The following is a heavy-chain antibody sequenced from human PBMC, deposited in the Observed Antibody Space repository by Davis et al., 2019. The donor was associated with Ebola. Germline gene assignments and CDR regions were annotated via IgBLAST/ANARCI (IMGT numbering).Heavy chain of an antibody. D-gene: IGHD6-13*01. V-gene: IGHV4-59*01. Sequence: PSETLSLTCTVSGGSISSYYWSWIRQPPGKGLEWIGYIYYSGSTNYNPSLKSRVTISVDTSKNQFSLKLSSVTAADTAVYYCAWGSEAAAGKVDYWGQGTLVTVSS. CDR3: AWGSEAAAGKVDY. CDR1: GGSISSYY. CDR2: IYYSGST. J-gene: IGHJ4*02.